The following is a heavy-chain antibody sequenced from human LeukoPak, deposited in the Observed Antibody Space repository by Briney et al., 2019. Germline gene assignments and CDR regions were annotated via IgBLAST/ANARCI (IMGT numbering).Heavy chain of an antibody. CDR1: GFTFSSYW. V-gene: IGHV3-74*01. J-gene: IGHJ3*02. D-gene: IGHD3-3*01. CDR2: INSDGSST. Sequence: GGSLRLSCAASGFTFSSYWMHWVRQAPGKGLVWVSRINSDGSSTSYADSVKGRFTISRDNAKNTLYLQMNSLRAEDTAVYYCARGSRPGDFWSASMAFDIWGQGTMVTVSS. CDR3: ARGSRPGDFWSASMAFDI.